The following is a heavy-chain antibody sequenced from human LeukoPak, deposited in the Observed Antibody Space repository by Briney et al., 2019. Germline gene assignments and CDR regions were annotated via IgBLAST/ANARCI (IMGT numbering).Heavy chain of an antibody. J-gene: IGHJ4*01. CDR1: GFTFSSYW. CDR3: AREDGYNQRPPDY. V-gene: IGHV3-7*01. D-gene: IGHD5-24*01. Sequence: GGSLRLSCAASGFTFSSYWMSWVRQAPGKGLEWVASIKQDGSEKYYVDSVKGRFTISRDNAKNSLYLQLNSLRAEDTAVYYCAREDGYNQRPPDYWGQGTLVTVSS. CDR2: IKQDGSEK.